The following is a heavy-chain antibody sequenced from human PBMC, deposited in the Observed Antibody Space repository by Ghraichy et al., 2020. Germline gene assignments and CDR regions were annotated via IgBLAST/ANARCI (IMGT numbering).Heavy chain of an antibody. D-gene: IGHD1-26*01. Sequence: VKVSCVASGVTVSNNYMSWVRQAPGKGLEWVSLIYSGGDTHYADSVKGRFTISRDNSKNTLYLQMNSLRAEDTAVYYCARDPNGDSGGTWGWGQGTLVTVSS. V-gene: IGHV3-66*01. J-gene: IGHJ4*02. CDR2: IYSGGDT. CDR3: ARDPNGDSGGTWG. CDR1: GVTVSNNY.